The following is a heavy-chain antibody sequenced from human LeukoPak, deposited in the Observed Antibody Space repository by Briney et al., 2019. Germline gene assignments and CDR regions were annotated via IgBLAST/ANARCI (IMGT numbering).Heavy chain of an antibody. J-gene: IGHJ4*02. Sequence: GGSLRLSCAASGFTFSSYEMNWVRQAPGKGLEWVANINEGGNSKYYVDSVRGRFTISRDNAKNSLYLQMNSLRAEDTAVYYCARDLNWETYWGQGTLVSVSS. CDR2: INEGGNSK. CDR1: GFTFSSYE. CDR3: ARDLNWETY. V-gene: IGHV3-7*01. D-gene: IGHD7-27*01.